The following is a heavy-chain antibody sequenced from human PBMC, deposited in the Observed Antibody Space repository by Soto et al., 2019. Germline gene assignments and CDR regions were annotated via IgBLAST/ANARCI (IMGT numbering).Heavy chain of an antibody. J-gene: IGHJ3*02. D-gene: IGHD3-16*01. CDR3: ARDKAFGGVSLDPDAFDI. CDR2: INPSGGST. CDR1: GYTFTSYY. Sequence: GASVKVSCKASGYTFTSYYMHWVRRAPGQGLEWMGIINPSGGSTSYAQKFQGRVTMTRDTSTSTVYMELSSLRSEDTAVYYCARDKAFGGVSLDPDAFDIWGQGTMVTVSS. V-gene: IGHV1-46*01.